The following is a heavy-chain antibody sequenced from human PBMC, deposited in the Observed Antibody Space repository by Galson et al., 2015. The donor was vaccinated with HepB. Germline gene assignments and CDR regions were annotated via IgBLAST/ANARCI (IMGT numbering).Heavy chain of an antibody. CDR2: INPNSGGT. Sequence: SVKVSCKASGYTFTGYYMHWVRQAPGQGLEWMGWINPNSGGTNYAQKFQGWVTMTRDTSISTAYMELSRLRSDDTAVYYCARGLAEIFGPEQLWLGPLSAFDIWGQGTMVTVSS. D-gene: IGHD5-18*01. CDR1: GYTFTGYY. CDR3: ARGLAEIFGPEQLWLGPLSAFDI. J-gene: IGHJ3*02. V-gene: IGHV1-2*04.